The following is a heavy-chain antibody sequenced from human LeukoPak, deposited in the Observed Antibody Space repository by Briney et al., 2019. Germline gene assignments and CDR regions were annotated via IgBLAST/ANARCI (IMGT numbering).Heavy chain of an antibody. Sequence: SETLSLTCAVYGGSLSGHRWRWIGLEWIGEINHSGTTQHNASLKSRVTISVDTSKNQFSLKLSSVTAADTAVYYCARLGRRFIPAARDYWGQGTLVTVSS. J-gene: IGHJ4*02. V-gene: IGHV4-34*01. CDR1: GGSLSGHR. CDR3: ARLGRRFIPAARDY. D-gene: IGHD2-2*01. CDR2: INHSGTT.